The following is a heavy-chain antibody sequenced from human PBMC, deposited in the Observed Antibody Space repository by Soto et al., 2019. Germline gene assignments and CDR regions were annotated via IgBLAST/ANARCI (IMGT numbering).Heavy chain of an antibody. Sequence: GGSLRLSCSGSGFTFGDYALTWFRQTPGKGLECVGFIRSRRYGGTPDYATSVRGRFTISRDDSRGVAYLEMNSLNSDDTGVYYCATLPRNGRGSPLNCWGRGTLVTVSS. D-gene: IGHD1-1*01. CDR1: GFTFGDYA. J-gene: IGHJ4*02. CDR3: ATLPRNGRGSPLNC. V-gene: IGHV3-49*03. CDR2: IRSRRYGGTP.